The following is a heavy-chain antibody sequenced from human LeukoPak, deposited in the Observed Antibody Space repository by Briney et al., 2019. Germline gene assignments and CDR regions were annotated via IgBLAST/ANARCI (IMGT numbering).Heavy chain of an antibody. D-gene: IGHD3-9*01. CDR3: ARHYYDILTGYSVGLVESYYYGMDV. V-gene: IGHV1-18*01. Sequence: ASVKVSCKATGYIFTTYGISWVRQAPGQGLEWMGWISVYNGNTNYAQKLQGRVSMTTDTSTSTAYMGLRSLRSDDTAVYYCARHYYDILTGYSVGLVESYYYGMDVWGQGTTVTVSS. J-gene: IGHJ6*02. CDR1: GYIFTTYG. CDR2: ISVYNGNT.